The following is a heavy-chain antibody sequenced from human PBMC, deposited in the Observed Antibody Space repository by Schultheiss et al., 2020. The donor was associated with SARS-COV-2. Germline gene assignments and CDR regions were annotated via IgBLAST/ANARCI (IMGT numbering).Heavy chain of an antibody. J-gene: IGHJ5*02. V-gene: IGHV1-2*02. CDR3: AGGYSGYDWVVPFDP. CDR2: INPNSGGT. D-gene: IGHD5-12*01. Sequence: ASVKVSCKASGYTFTGYYMHWVRQAPGQGLEWMGWINPNSGGTNYAQKFQGRVTMTRDTSISTAYMELSRLRSDDTAVYYCAGGYSGYDWVVPFDPWGQGTLVTVSS. CDR1: GYTFTGYY.